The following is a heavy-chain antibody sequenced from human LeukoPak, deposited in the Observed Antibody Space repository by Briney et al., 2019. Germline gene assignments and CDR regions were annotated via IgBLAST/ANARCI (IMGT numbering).Heavy chain of an antibody. CDR1: GGSIGTYY. D-gene: IGHD6-6*01. J-gene: IGHJ4*02. CDR2: IHTSGST. CDR3: AREGSMTARPFVSIDY. V-gene: IGHV4-4*07. Sequence: MASETLSLTCTVSGGSIGTYYWSWIRQPAGKGLEWIGRIHTSGSTDYNPSLKSRVTMSVDTSRKQFSLRLSSVTAADTAMYYCAREGSMTARPFVSIDYWGQGTLVTVSS.